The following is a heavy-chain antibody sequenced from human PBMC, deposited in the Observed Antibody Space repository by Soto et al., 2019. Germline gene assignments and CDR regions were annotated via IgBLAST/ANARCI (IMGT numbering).Heavy chain of an antibody. J-gene: IGHJ3*02. CDR3: ARGGGFGEQYSDAFDI. D-gene: IGHD3-10*01. Sequence: PGWSLRLACAASVFTFSGYGMHWVRQAAGESLEWVSVIGTSGHAFYADSVKGRFTITREDAKNSVYLQMNSLRDGDTAVYYCARGGGFGEQYSDAFDIWGQGTMVTVSS. V-gene: IGHV3-13*01. CDR2: IGTSGHA. CDR1: VFTFSGYG.